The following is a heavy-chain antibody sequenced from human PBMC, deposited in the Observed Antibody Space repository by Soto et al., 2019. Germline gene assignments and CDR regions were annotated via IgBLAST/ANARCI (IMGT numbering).Heavy chain of an antibody. D-gene: IGHD3-22*01. Sequence: GESLKISCTASRFTFTNYAMTWVRQAPGKGLEWVSAISGSGATTYYADSVKGRFTISRDNSKNTLYLQMSSLRAEDTAVYYCAAWDDSNSPHWFDPWGQGTLVTVSS. J-gene: IGHJ5*02. CDR1: RFTFTNYA. V-gene: IGHV3-23*01. CDR2: ISGSGATT. CDR3: AAWDDSNSPHWFDP.